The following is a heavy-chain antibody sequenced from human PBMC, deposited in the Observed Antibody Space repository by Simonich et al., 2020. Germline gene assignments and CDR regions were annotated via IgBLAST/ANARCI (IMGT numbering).Heavy chain of an antibody. Sequence: EVQLVESGGGLVKPGGSLRLSCAASGFTFSSSSMNWVRQAPGKGMEWFSSISSSSSYIYYADSVKGRFTISRDNAKNSLYLQMNSLRAEDTAVYYCARANERDYWGQGTLVTVSS. J-gene: IGHJ4*02. CDR2: ISSSSSYI. D-gene: IGHD1-1*01. CDR3: ARANERDY. V-gene: IGHV3-21*01. CDR1: GFTFSSSS.